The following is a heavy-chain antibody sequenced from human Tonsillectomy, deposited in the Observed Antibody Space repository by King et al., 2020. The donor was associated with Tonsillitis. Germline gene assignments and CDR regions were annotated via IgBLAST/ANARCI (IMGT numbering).Heavy chain of an antibody. J-gene: IGHJ4*02. D-gene: IGHD3-16*01. CDR3: ATNKNYAFNY. V-gene: IGHV3-66*01. CDR2: IHKGGRT. Sequence: VQLVESGGGLVQPGGSLRLSCAASGFSVSGDYMNWVRQVPGKGLEWVSIIHKGGRTEYADSVKGRFTISTDNSKNTVSLQINSLRPEDTAVYYCATNKNYAFNYWGQGTLVTVSS. CDR1: GFSVSGDY.